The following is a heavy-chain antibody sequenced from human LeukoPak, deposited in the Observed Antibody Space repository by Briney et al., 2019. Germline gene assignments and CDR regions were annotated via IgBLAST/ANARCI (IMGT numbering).Heavy chain of an antibody. CDR3: ARISLSGWVNDH. CDR1: EFTFSSHW. D-gene: IGHD6-19*01. J-gene: IGHJ4*02. Sequence: GGSLRLSCAASEFTFSSHWMHWVRQAPGKGLVWVTRISSDGSSTSYADSVKGRFTISRDNAKNTLFLQMSSLRAEDTAIYYCARISLSGWVNDHWGQGTLVTVSS. V-gene: IGHV3-74*01. CDR2: ISSDGSST.